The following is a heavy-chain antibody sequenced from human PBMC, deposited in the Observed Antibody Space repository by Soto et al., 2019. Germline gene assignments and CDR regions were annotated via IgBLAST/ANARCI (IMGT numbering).Heavy chain of an antibody. CDR3: ARDILYCSGGSCYNFYYYSYMDV. Sequence: GGSLRLSCAASGFTFSSYAMSCVRQAPGKGLELVSAISGSGGSTYYADSVKGRFTISRDNAKNSLYLQMNSLRAEDTAVYYCARDILYCSGGSCYNFYYYSYMDVWGKGTTVTVSS. V-gene: IGHV3-23*01. J-gene: IGHJ6*03. CDR1: GFTFSSYA. CDR2: ISGSGGST. D-gene: IGHD2-15*01.